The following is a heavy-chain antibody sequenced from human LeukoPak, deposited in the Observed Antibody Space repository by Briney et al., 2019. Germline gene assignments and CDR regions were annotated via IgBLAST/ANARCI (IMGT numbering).Heavy chain of an antibody. V-gene: IGHV3-30*04. J-gene: IGHJ3*01. Sequence: PGGSLRLSCAASGFTFTNYVMHWVRQAPGKGLEWVAFISFDGTIEYYADSVKGRFTISRDNSKNTLFLQLNGLRADDTSVYYCARGYDFLSGAIPDAFDVWGQGTMVTVSS. CDR1: GFTFTNYV. D-gene: IGHD3-9*01. CDR2: ISFDGTIE. CDR3: ARGYDFLSGAIPDAFDV.